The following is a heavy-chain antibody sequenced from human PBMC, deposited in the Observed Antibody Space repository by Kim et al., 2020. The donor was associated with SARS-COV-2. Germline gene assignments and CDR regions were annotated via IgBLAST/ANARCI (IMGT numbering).Heavy chain of an antibody. V-gene: IGHV5-51*01. CDR3: ARLRSSISWFDP. J-gene: IGHJ5*02. D-gene: IGHD6-19*01. Sequence: KSSPSFQGKVTISADKSISTAYLQWSSLKASDTAMYYCARLRSSISWFDPWGQGTLVTVSS.